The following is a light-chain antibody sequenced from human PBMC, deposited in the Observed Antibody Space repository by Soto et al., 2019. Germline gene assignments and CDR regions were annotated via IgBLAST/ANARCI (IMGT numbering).Light chain of an antibody. CDR3: QQYNNWPWT. Sequence: EIVMTQSPATLSVSPGEGATLSCRASQSVSTTLAWYQQKPGHAPRLLIYGASTRATGIPARFSGSGSGTEFTLTISSLQSEDFAVYFCQQYNNWPWTFGQGTKVEIK. CDR1: QSVSTT. CDR2: GAS. V-gene: IGKV3-15*01. J-gene: IGKJ1*01.